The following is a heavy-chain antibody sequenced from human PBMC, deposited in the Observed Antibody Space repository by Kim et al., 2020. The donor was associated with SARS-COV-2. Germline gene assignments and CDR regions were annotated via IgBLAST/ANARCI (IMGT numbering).Heavy chain of an antibody. D-gene: IGHD6-13*01. CDR2: ISGSGGST. CDR1: GFTFSSYA. J-gene: IGHJ4*02. Sequence: GGSLRLSCAASGFTFSSYAMSWVRQAPGKGLEWVSAISGSGGSTYYADSVKGRFTISRYNSKNTLYLQMNSMRAEDTAVYYCANMSSSWFFDYWGQGTLVTVSS. V-gene: IGHV3-23*01. CDR3: ANMSSSWFFDY.